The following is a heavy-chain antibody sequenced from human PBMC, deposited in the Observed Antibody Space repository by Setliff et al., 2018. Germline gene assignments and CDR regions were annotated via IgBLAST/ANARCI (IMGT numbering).Heavy chain of an antibody. Sequence: SETLSLTCAVYGGSFSGYHWSWIRQPPGKGLEWIGEISHSGDPNYNPSLKSRVTISLDTSKNQFSLKLTSVTAADTAVYYCARETTMTYYFYYMDVWGKGTTVTVSS. CDR2: ISHSGDP. CDR1: GGSFSGYH. CDR3: ARETTMTYYFYYMDV. D-gene: IGHD4-17*01. V-gene: IGHV4-34*01. J-gene: IGHJ6*03.